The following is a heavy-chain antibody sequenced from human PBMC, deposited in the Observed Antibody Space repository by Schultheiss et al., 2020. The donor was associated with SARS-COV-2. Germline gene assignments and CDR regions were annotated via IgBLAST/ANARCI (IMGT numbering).Heavy chain of an antibody. D-gene: IGHD6-13*01. V-gene: IGHV4-59*12. CDR2: IYHSGTS. CDR1: GGSISSYY. CDR3: ARDDLRAAAGTGWYYGMDV. J-gene: IGHJ6*02. Sequence: SQTLSLTCTVSGGSISSYYWSWIRQPPGKGLEWIGSIYHSGTSYYNPSLKSRVTISVDTSKNQFSLQLNSVTPEDTAVYYCARDDLRAAAGTGWYYGMDVWGQGTTVTVSS.